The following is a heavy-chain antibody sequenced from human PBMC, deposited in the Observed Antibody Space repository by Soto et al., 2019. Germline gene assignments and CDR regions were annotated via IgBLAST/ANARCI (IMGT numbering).Heavy chain of an antibody. CDR3: ARDATLTTVTYFDS. V-gene: IGHV3-30-3*01. Sequence: QVQLVESGGGVVQPGRSLRLSCAASGFTFSNYVVHWVRQAPGRGLEWVAVMSYDGSNKYYADSVKGRFTISRDNSKDTLYLQMNSLRAEDTAVYYCARDATLTTVTYFDSWGQGTLVTVSS. CDR2: MSYDGSNK. J-gene: IGHJ4*02. D-gene: IGHD4-4*01. CDR1: GFTFSNYV.